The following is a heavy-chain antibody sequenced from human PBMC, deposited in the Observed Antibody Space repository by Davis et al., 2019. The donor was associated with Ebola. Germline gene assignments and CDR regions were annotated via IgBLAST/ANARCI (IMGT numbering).Heavy chain of an antibody. Sequence: PGGSLRLSCAASGFTFSDYYMSWIRQAPGKGLEWVSYISSSSSYTNYADSVKGRFTISRDNAKNSLYLQMNSLRAEDTAVYYCARDACDIGACQAVFDYWGQGTLVTVSS. CDR2: ISSSSSYT. J-gene: IGHJ4*02. CDR1: GFTFSDYY. D-gene: IGHD3-10*01. CDR3: ARDACDIGACQAVFDY. V-gene: IGHV3-11*06.